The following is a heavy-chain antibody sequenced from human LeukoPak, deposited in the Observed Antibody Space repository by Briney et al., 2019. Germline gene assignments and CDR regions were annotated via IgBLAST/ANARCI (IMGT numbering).Heavy chain of an antibody. CDR3: AKDLSSSGWFDP. J-gene: IGHJ5*02. CDR2: INQDGSET. CDR1: GFTFGSSS. V-gene: IGHV3-7*03. Sequence: PGGSLRLSCAASGFTFGSSSMSWVRQTPGQGLQWVANINQDGSETYYVDSVKGRFTISRDNAKNTLYLQMNSLRAEDTAVYYCAKDLSSSGWFDPWGRGTLVTVSS. D-gene: IGHD6-19*01.